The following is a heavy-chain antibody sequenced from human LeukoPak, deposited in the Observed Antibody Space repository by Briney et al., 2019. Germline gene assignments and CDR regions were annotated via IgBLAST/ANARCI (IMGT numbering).Heavy chain of an antibody. CDR1: GFTFSSYS. V-gene: IGHV3-48*02. D-gene: IGHD6-19*01. Sequence: GGSLRLSCAASGFTFSSYSMNWVRQAPGKGLGWVSYISSSSSTIYYADSVKGRFTIPRDNAKNSLYLQMNSLRDEDTAVYYCAREAVAGFDYWGQGTLVTVSS. CDR3: AREAVAGFDY. CDR2: ISSSSSTI. J-gene: IGHJ4*02.